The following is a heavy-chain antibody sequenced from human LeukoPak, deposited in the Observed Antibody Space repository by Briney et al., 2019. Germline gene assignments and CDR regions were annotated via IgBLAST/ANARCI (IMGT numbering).Heavy chain of an antibody. J-gene: IGHJ4*02. V-gene: IGHV3-66*01. CDR3: ARDSGFGEFNNY. CDR2: IYSGGST. CDR1: GGSISSYY. Sequence: QSSETLSLTCTVSGGSISSYYWSWIRQPPGKGLEWVSVIYSGGSTYYADSVKGRFTISRDNSKNTLYLQMNTLRAEDTAVYYCARDSGFGEFNNYWGQGTLVTVSS. D-gene: IGHD3-10*01.